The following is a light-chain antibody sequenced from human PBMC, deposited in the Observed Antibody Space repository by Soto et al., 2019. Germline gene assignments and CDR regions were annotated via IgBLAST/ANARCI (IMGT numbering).Light chain of an antibody. CDR2: GAS. Sequence: DIQMTQSPSSLSASVGDRVTITCRASQGISSFVAWYQQKPGKVPRLLISGASTLQSGVPSRFSGSGSGTDFTLTMTSLQPEDVATYYCQKYSSVITFGQGTRLEIK. CDR3: QKYSSVIT. J-gene: IGKJ5*01. V-gene: IGKV1-27*01. CDR1: QGISSF.